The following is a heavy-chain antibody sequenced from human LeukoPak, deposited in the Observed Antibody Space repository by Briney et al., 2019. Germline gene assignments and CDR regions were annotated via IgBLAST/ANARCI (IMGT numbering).Heavy chain of an antibody. V-gene: IGHV1-2*02. Sequence: ASVKVSCKASGYTFTGYYMHWVRQAPGQGLEWMGWINPNSGGTNYAQKFQGRVTMTRDTSISTAYMELSRLRSDDTAVYYCAREDRKTYIAAVDYWGQGTLVTVSS. CDR2: INPNSGGT. J-gene: IGHJ4*02. D-gene: IGHD6-13*01. CDR1: GYTFTGYY. CDR3: AREDRKTYIAAVDY.